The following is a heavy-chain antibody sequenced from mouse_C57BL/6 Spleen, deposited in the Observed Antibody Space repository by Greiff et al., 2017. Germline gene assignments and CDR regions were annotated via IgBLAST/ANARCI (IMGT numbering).Heavy chain of an antibody. D-gene: IGHD2-3*01. Sequence: FQLQQSEPELLKPGASVKISCKAFGYPFSSPWRTGVKQRPGKGLEGFGRIYPGVGDTNYNGKFKGKATRTADKSSSTAYMQLSSLTSEDSAVYFCARWYDGYYYWGQGTTLTVSS. CDR3: ARWYDGYYY. CDR1: GYPFSSPW. CDR2: IYPGVGDT. J-gene: IGHJ2*01. V-gene: IGHV1-82*01.